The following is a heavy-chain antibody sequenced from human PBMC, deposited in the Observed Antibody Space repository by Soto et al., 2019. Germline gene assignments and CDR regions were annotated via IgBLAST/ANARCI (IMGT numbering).Heavy chain of an antibody. J-gene: IGHJ5*02. CDR3: ATAGFGELFFSWFDP. D-gene: IGHD3-10*01. CDR2: FDPEDGET. CDR1: GYTLTELS. Sequence: ASVKVSCKVSGYTLTELSMHWVRQAPGKGLEWMGGFDPEDGETIYAQKFQGRVTMTEDTSTDTAYMELSSLRSEDTAVYYCATAGFGELFFSWFDPWGQGTLVTVSS. V-gene: IGHV1-24*01.